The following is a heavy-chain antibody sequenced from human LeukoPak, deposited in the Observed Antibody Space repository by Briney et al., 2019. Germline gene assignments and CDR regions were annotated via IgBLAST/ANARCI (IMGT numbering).Heavy chain of an antibody. V-gene: IGHV4-59*01. D-gene: IGHD2-15*01. Sequence: SETLSLTCAVYGGSISSYYWSWIRQPPGKGLEWIGYIYYSGSTNYNPSLKSRVTISEDTSKNQFSLKLRSVTAADTAVYYCARVTGYVIEDNFDYWGQGTLVTVSS. CDR1: GGSISSYY. J-gene: IGHJ4*02. CDR3: ARVTGYVIEDNFDY. CDR2: IYYSGST.